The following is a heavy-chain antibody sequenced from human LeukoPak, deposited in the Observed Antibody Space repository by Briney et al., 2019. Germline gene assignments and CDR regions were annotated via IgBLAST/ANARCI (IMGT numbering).Heavy chain of an antibody. D-gene: IGHD5-18*01. V-gene: IGHV4-59*01. Sequence: PSETLSLTCTVSGGSISSYYWSWIRQPPGKGLEWIGYIYYSGSTNYNPSLKSRVTISVDTSKNQFSLKLSSVTAADTAVYYCARVSGIQLWFSPHYFDYWGQGTLVTVSS. CDR2: IYYSGST. CDR1: GGSISSYY. J-gene: IGHJ4*02. CDR3: ARVSGIQLWFSPHYFDY.